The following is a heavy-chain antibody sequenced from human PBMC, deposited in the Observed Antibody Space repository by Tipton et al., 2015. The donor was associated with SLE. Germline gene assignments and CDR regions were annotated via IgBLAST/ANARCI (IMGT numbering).Heavy chain of an antibody. J-gene: IGHJ3*02. V-gene: IGHV4-31*03. D-gene: IGHD3-10*01. CDR3: AREVDTMDDSDAFDI. CDR1: FGSINSANHY. CDR2: IYYRGSA. Sequence: TLSLTCTVSFGSINSANHYWSWVRQLPGEGLEWIGFIYYRGSAYYHPSLQSRVTISLDMSKNQFSLTMTSVTAADTAMYYCAREVDTMDDSDAFDIWGQGTMVTVSS.